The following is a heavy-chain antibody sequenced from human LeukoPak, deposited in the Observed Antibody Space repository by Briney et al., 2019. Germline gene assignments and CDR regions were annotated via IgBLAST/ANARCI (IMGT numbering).Heavy chain of an antibody. CDR1: GFTFSSYG. CDR3: ARVPVNIWENWFDP. J-gene: IGHJ5*02. V-gene: IGHV3-7*03. CDR2: IKQDGSEK. Sequence: PGGTLRLSCAASGFTFSSYGMSWVRQAPGKGLEWVANIKQDGSEKYYVDTVKGRFTISRDNAKNSLYLQMNSLRAEDTAVYYCARVPVNIWENWFDPWGQGTLVTVSS. D-gene: IGHD1-26*01.